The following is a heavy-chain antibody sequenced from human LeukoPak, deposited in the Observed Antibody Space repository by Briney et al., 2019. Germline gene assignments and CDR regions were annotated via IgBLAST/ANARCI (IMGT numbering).Heavy chain of an antibody. CDR3: AKPTNYYDSSGYYYFDY. V-gene: IGHV3-23*01. CDR2: ISGSGGST. CDR1: GFTFSNYA. D-gene: IGHD3-22*01. Sequence: GGSLRLSSAASGFTFSNYAMSWVRQAPGKGLEWVSAISGSGGSTYYADSVKGRFTISRDNSKNTLYLQMNSLRAEDTAVYYCAKPTNYYDSSGYYYFDYWGQGTLVTVSS. J-gene: IGHJ4*02.